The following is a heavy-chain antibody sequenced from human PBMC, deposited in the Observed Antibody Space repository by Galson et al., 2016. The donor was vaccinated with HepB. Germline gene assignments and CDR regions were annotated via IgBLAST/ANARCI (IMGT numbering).Heavy chain of an antibody. J-gene: IGHJ6*02. CDR3: AKDEGFYNGMDF. V-gene: IGHV4-61*01. CDR2: ISDSEST. D-gene: IGHD2-2*02. CDR1: GGSVSSASHY. Sequence: ETLSLTCTVSGGSVSSASHYWSWVRQPTGKGLEWIGYISDSESTNYNPSPKGRVTISLDRSKNQFSLRLNSVIAADTAVYYCAKDEGFYNGMDFWGQGTTVTVSS.